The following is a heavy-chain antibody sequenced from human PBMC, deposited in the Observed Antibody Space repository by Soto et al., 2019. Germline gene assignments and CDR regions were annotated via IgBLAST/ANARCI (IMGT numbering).Heavy chain of an antibody. V-gene: IGHV3-74*01. Sequence: GGSLRLSCAASGFTFSSYWMHWVRQAPGKGLVWVSRINSDGSSTSYADSVKGRFTISRDNAKNTLYLQMNSLRAEDTAVYYCARGPIVRDYDFWSGYFSEGGPHAFDIWGQGTMVTVSS. CDR3: ARGPIVRDYDFWSGYFSEGGPHAFDI. D-gene: IGHD3-3*01. CDR2: INSDGSST. J-gene: IGHJ3*02. CDR1: GFTFSSYW.